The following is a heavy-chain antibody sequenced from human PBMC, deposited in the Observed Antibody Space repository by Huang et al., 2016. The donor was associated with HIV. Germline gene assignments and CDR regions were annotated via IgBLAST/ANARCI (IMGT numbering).Heavy chain of an antibody. J-gene: IGHJ3*01. CDR1: GYIFTTYS. D-gene: IGHD2-2*03. CDR2: INPGKGRF. Sequence: QVQLVQSGAEFKKPGASLKLSCAASGYIFTTYSIHWFRRVPGQSLQWLGWINPGKGRFPFLQSCNGRVILSRDLSAATVYMQLSGLTADDTATYFCARAAREDGYHGAFDVWGQGTMVTV. V-gene: IGHV1-3*01. CDR3: ARAAREDGYHGAFDV.